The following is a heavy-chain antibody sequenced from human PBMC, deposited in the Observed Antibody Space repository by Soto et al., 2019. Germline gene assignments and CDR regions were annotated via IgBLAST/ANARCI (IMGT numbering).Heavy chain of an antibody. D-gene: IGHD3-10*01. Sequence: QVQLQESGPGLVKPSQTLSLTCTVSGDSISTGGYYWSWIRQHPGKGLEWIGYIYYSGTTYYNPSLKSRVTLSVDTSKIQFSLNLTSVTAADMGVNYCARVGYCSCGPYYFDSWAQGTLVNLSS. CDR1: GDSISTGGYY. CDR2: IYYSGTT. V-gene: IGHV4-31*03. CDR3: ARVGYCSCGPYYFDS. J-gene: IGHJ4*02.